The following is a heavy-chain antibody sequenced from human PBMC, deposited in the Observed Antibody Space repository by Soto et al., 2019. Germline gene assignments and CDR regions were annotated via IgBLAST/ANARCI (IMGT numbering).Heavy chain of an antibody. V-gene: IGHV3-64*04. CDR1: GFTFSSYA. J-gene: IGHJ4*02. CDR3: AKDWGPYCSGGSCYSDY. Sequence: LRLSCSASGFTFSSYAMHWVRQAPGKGLEYVSAISSDGGSTYYADSVKGRFTISRDNSKNTLYLQMNSLRAEDTAVYYCAKDWGPYCSGGSCYSDYWGQGTLVTVYS. D-gene: IGHD2-15*01. CDR2: ISSDGGST.